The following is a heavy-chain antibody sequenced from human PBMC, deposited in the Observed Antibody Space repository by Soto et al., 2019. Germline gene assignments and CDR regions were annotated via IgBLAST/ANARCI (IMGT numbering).Heavy chain of an antibody. V-gene: IGHV3-48*02. CDR1: GFTFNSYS. Sequence: EVQLVESGGGLVQPGGSLRLSCAASGFTFNSYSMNWVRQAPGKGLEWVSYISSSSSTIYYADSVKRRFTISRDNAKNSLYLQMNSLRDEDTAVYYCARAGYYGSGILLWGQGTLVTVSS. J-gene: IGHJ4*02. CDR2: ISSSSSTI. CDR3: ARAGYYGSGILL. D-gene: IGHD3-10*01.